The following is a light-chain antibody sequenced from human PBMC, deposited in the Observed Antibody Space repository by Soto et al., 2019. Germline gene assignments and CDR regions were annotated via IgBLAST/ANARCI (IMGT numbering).Light chain of an antibody. J-gene: IGLJ1*01. CDR2: EVN. CDR1: SSDVGGFNY. Sequence: QSALTQPPSASGSPGQSVTISCSGTSSDVGGFNYVSWYQQHPGRAPKVLIYEVNKRPSGVPDRFSGSKSGSTASLTVSGLQAEDEAEYYCSSYRTGGSYVFGTGTKVTVL. V-gene: IGLV2-8*01. CDR3: SSYRTGGSYV.